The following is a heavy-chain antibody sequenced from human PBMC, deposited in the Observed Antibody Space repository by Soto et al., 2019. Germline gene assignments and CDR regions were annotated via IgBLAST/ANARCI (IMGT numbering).Heavy chain of an antibody. CDR3: ARVTPGNNLYYFSGLDF. J-gene: IGHJ6*02. Sequence: GGSLRLSCVASGFTFDTYGIHWVRQAPGKGLQWVALISYEGSNTYYADSVRGRFAISRDNSKNTLYLQMNTLRPEDTGVYYCARVTPGNNLYYFSGLDFWGQGTSVTVSS. CDR2: ISYEGSNT. D-gene: IGHD1-1*01. V-gene: IGHV3-30*09. CDR1: GFTFDTYG.